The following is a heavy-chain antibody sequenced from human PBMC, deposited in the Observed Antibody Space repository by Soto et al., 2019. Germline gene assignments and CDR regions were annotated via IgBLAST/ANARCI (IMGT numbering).Heavy chain of an antibody. V-gene: IGHV3-21*01. CDR3: ARDSVHRNFWGSYRPSFDY. CDR2: ISSSSSYI. D-gene: IGHD3-16*02. Sequence: GGSLRLSCAASGFTFSSYSMNWVRQAPGKGLEWVSSISSSSSYIYYADSVKGRFTISRDNAKNSLYLQMNSLRAEDTAVYYCARDSVHRNFWGSYRPSFDYWGQGTLVTVSS. CDR1: GFTFSSYS. J-gene: IGHJ4*02.